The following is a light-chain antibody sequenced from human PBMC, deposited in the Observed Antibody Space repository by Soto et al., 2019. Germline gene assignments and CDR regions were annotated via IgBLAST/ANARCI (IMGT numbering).Light chain of an antibody. CDR3: AAWDDSLSGLGV. V-gene: IGLV1-47*02. CDR2: SNN. CDR1: SSNIGSNY. J-gene: IGLJ3*02. Sequence: QLVLTQPPSASGTPGQRVTISCSGSSSNIGSNYVYWYQQLPGTAPKLLIYSNNQRPSGVPDRFSGSKSGTSASLAISGLRSEDEADYYCAAWDDSLSGLGVFGGGTKVTVL.